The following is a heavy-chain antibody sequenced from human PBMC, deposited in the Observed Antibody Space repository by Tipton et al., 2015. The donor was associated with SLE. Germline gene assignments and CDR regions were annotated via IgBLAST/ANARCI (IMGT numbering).Heavy chain of an antibody. CDR1: DPSVSNGYY. J-gene: IGHJ2*01. V-gene: IGHV4-34*01. Sequence: TLSLTCAVSDPSVSNGYYWSWIRQPPGKGLEWIGEINHSGSTNYNPSLKSRVTISVDTSKNQFSLKLSSVTAADTAVYYCARGLKVDRVATAYYWYFDLWGRGTRVTVSS. D-gene: IGHD5-12*01. CDR2: INHSGST. CDR3: ARGLKVDRVATAYYWYFDL.